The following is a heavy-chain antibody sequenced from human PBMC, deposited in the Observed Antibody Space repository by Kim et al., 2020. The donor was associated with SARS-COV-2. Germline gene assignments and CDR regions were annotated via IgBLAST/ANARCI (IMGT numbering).Heavy chain of an antibody. D-gene: IGHD3-22*01. CDR3: AREPPYYYDSSGYYPGDAFDI. CDR1: GFTVSSNY. CDR2: IYSGGST. Sequence: GGSLRLSCAASGFTVSSNYMSWVRQAPGKGLEWVSVIYSGGSTYYADSVKGRFTISRHNSKNTLYLQMNSLRAEDTAVYYCAREPPYYYDSSGYYPGDAFDIWGQGTMVTVSS. J-gene: IGHJ3*02. V-gene: IGHV3-53*04.